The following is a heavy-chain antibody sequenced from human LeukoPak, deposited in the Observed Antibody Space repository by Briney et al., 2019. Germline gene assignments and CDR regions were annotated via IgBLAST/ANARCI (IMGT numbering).Heavy chain of an antibody. CDR3: AALGYCSSTSCPEELWLGDYFDY. J-gene: IGHJ4*02. V-gene: IGHV1-46*01. Sequence: ASVKVSCKASGYTFTSYYMHWVRQAPGQGLEWMGIINPSGGSTSYAQKFQGRVTMTRDTSTSTVYMELSSLRSEDTAVYYCAALGYCSSTSCPEELWLGDYFDYWGQGTLVTVSS. CDR1: GYTFTSYY. CDR2: INPSGGST. D-gene: IGHD2-2*01.